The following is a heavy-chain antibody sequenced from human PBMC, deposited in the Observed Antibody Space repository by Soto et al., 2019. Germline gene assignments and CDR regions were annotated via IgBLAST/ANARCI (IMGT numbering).Heavy chain of an antibody. J-gene: IGHJ5*02. CDR3: AKDPPITIFGPGSRLNWFDP. CDR2: ISGSGGST. Sequence: HPGGSLRLSCAASGFTFSSYAMSWVRQAPGKGLEWVSAISGSGGSTYYADSVKGRFTISRDNSKNTLYLQMNSLRAEDTAVYYCAKDPPITIFGPGSRLNWFDPWGQGTLVTVSS. D-gene: IGHD3-3*01. V-gene: IGHV3-23*01. CDR1: GFTFSSYA.